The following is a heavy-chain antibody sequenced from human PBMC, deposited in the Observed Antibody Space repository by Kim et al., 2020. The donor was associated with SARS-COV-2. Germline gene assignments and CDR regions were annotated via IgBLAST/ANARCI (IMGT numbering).Heavy chain of an antibody. CDR1: GFTFSSYS. CDR2: ISSSSSYI. J-gene: IGHJ2*01. V-gene: IGHV3-21*01. D-gene: IGHD3-10*01. Sequence: GGSLRLSCAASGFTFSSYSMNWVRQAPGKGLEWVSSISSSSSYIYYADSVKGRFTISRDNAKNSLYLQMNSLRAEDTAVYYCARDPKSFGQQQADNWYFDLWGRGTLVTVSS. CDR3: ARDPKSFGQQQADNWYFDL.